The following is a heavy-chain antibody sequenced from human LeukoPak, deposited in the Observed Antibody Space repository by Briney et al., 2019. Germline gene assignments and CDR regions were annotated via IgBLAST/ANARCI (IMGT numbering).Heavy chain of an antibody. V-gene: IGHV4-30-4*01. Sequence: PSQTLSLTCTVSGGSISSGDYYWSRIRQPPGKGLEWIGYIYNSGSTYYNPSLKSRVTISVDTSKNQFSLELSSVTAADTAVYYCARGPVRRKTGGSGWPLDYWGQGTLVTVSS. D-gene: IGHD6-19*01. CDR1: GGSISSGDYY. CDR2: IYNSGST. CDR3: ARGPVRRKTGGSGWPLDY. J-gene: IGHJ4*02.